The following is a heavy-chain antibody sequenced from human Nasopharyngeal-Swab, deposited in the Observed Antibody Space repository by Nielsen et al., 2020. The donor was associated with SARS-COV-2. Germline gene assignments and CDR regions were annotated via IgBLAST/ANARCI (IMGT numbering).Heavy chain of an antibody. J-gene: IGHJ6*03. D-gene: IGHD3-16*01. V-gene: IGHV3-23*01. Sequence: GESLKISCAASRFTFSSYAMSWVRQAPGKGLEWVSAISGSGGSTYYADSVKGRFTISGDNSKNTLYLQMNSLRAEDTAVYYCAKDPSTLGIFYYFYMDVWGKGTTVTVSS. CDR2: ISGSGGST. CDR3: AKDPSTLGIFYYFYMDV. CDR1: RFTFSSYA.